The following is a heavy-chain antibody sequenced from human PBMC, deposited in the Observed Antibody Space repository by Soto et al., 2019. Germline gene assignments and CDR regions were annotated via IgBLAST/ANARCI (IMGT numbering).Heavy chain of an antibody. D-gene: IGHD6-19*01. CDR3: ARSSSGPPPDAFDI. V-gene: IGHV1-18*01. CDR1: DYTFTNSG. CDR2: ISAYNGNT. Sequence: QVQLVQSGAEVKKPGASVKVSCKASDYTFTNSGISWVRQAPGQGLEWMGWISAYNGNTNYAQKLQGRVTMTTDTSTSTAYMELRSLRSDDTAVYYCARSSSGPPPDAFDIWGQGTMVTVSS. J-gene: IGHJ3*02.